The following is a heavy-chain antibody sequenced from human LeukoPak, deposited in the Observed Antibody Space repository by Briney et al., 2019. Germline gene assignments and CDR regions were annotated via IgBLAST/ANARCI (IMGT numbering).Heavy chain of an antibody. Sequence: AAVRVSSTASGYTFTVYGISRGGQGPGEGGGGMGWISAYNGNTNYAQKLQGRDTITTDTSTSTAYIELRSLRSDDTAVYYCARATAGDWFDPWGQGTLVTVSS. CDR3: ARATAGDWFDP. D-gene: IGHD3-10*01. J-gene: IGHJ5*02. CDR2: ISAYNGNT. V-gene: IGHV1-18*04. CDR1: GYTFTVYG.